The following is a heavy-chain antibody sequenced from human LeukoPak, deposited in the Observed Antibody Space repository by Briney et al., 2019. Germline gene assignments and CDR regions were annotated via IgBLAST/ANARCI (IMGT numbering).Heavy chain of an antibody. CDR1: GFTFSSYS. V-gene: IGHV3-21*04. Sequence: PGGSLRLSCAASGFTFSSYSMNWVRQAPGKGLEWVSSISSSSSYIYYADSVKGRFTISRDNAKNSLYLQMNSLRAEDTAVYYCARDYGDYVNYYYYMDVWGKGTTVTVSS. CDR3: ARDYGDYVNYYYYMDV. J-gene: IGHJ6*03. D-gene: IGHD4-17*01. CDR2: ISSSSSYI.